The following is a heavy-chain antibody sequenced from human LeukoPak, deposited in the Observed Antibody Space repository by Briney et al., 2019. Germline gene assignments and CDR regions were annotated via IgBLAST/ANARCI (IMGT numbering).Heavy chain of an antibody. D-gene: IGHD2-2*01. CDR2: IYYSGST. V-gene: IGHV4-59*01. Sequence: PSETLSLTCNVCGASTSSYYWSWIRQPPGKGLEWIGYIYYSGSTNSNPSLKSRVTTSVDMPKNQFSLKLSSVTAADTAVYYCTRERRYCSSTSCQEPFDQWGQGTLVTVSS. J-gene: IGHJ4*02. CDR1: GASTSSYY. CDR3: TRERRYCSSTSCQEPFDQ.